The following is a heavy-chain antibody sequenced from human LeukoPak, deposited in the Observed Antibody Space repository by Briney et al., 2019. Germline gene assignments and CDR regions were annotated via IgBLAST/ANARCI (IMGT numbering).Heavy chain of an antibody. D-gene: IGHD3-16*01. CDR2: IYYSGST. V-gene: IGHV4-59*01. CDR3: ARDFMTYYGMDV. Sequence: SETLSLTCTVSGDSITNYYWSWIRQPPGKGLEWIGYIYYSGSTKYNPSLKSRATISVDTPKNQFSLKLSSVTAEDTAVYYCARDFMTYYGMDVWGQGTTVTVSS. CDR1: GDSITNYY. J-gene: IGHJ6*02.